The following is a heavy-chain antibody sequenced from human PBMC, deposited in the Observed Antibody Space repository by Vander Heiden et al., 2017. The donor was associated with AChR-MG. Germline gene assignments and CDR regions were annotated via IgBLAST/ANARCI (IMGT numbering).Heavy chain of an antibody. V-gene: IGHV1-69-2*01. CDR3: ATDRITMVRGLSNY. J-gene: IGHJ4*02. D-gene: IGHD3-10*01. CDR1: GYTFTDYY. CDR2: VDPEDGEI. Sequence: EVQLVQSGAEVKKPGATVKISCKVSGYTFTDYYMHWVQQAPGKGLEWMGLVDPEDGEIIYAEKFQGRVTITADTSIDTAYMELSSLRSEDTAVYYCATDRITMVRGLSNYWGQGTLVTVSA.